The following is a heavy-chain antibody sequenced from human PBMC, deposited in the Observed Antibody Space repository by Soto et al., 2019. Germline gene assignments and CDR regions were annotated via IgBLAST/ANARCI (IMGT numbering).Heavy chain of an antibody. V-gene: IGHV5-10-1*01. J-gene: IGHJ6*02. CDR2: IDPSDSYT. CDR1: VYSFTSYW. Sequence: GESRKISCKGSVYSFTSYWISWVRQMPGKGLEWMGRIDPSDSYTNYSPSFQGHATISADKSISTAYLQWSSLKASDTAMYYCARFLPGMDVWGQGTTVTVSS. CDR3: ARFLPGMDV.